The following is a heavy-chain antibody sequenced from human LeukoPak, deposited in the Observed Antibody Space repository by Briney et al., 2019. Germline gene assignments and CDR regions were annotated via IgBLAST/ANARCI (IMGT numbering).Heavy chain of an antibody. Sequence: PSETLSLTCTVSGGSISTYYWSWIRQPPGKELEWIGYIYYSGGTNYNPSLKSRLTISVDTSKNQFSLKLSSVTAADTAVYYCARRLSFGYSYGDDAFDVWGQGTMVTVSS. D-gene: IGHD5-18*01. CDR3: ARRLSFGYSYGDDAFDV. J-gene: IGHJ3*01. CDR1: GGSISTYY. CDR2: IYYSGGT. V-gene: IGHV4-59*12.